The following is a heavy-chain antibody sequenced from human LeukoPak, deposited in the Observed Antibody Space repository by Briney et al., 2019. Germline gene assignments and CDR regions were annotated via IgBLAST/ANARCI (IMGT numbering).Heavy chain of an antibody. Sequence: GGSLRLSCAASGFTFSSYAMSWVRQAPGKGLEWVSAISGSGGSTYYADSVKGRFTISRDNPKNTLYLQMNSLRAEDTAVYYCAKDGYGDYVYYFDYWGQGTLVTVSS. CDR3: AKDGYGDYVYYFDY. CDR1: GFTFSSYA. J-gene: IGHJ4*02. CDR2: ISGSGGST. D-gene: IGHD4-17*01. V-gene: IGHV3-23*01.